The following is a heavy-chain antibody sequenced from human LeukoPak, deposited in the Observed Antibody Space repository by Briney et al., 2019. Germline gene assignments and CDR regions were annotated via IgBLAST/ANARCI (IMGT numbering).Heavy chain of an antibody. J-gene: IGHJ5*02. V-gene: IGHV1-69*06. CDR2: IIPIFGTA. CDR3: AREAVAAAQVFDP. Sequence: GASVKVSCKASGGTFSSYAISWVRQAPGQGLEWVGGIIPIFGTANYAQKFQGRVTITADKSTSTAYMELSSLRSEDTAVYYCAREAVAAAQVFDPWGQGTLVTVSS. D-gene: IGHD6-19*01. CDR1: GGTFSSYA.